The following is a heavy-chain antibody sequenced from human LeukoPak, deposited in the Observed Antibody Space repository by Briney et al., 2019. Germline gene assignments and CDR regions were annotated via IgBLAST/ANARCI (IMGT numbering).Heavy chain of an antibody. CDR3: ASRSGYSSDDGMDV. CDR1: GFTFSKYW. D-gene: IGHD6-19*01. J-gene: IGHJ6*04. CDR2: ISSSSSYI. Sequence: PGGSLRLSCAASGFTFSKYWMNWVRQAPGKGLEWVSSISSSSSYIYYADSVKGRFTISRDNAKNSLYLQMNSLRAEDTAVYYCASRSGYSSDDGMDVWGKGTTVTVSS. V-gene: IGHV3-21*01.